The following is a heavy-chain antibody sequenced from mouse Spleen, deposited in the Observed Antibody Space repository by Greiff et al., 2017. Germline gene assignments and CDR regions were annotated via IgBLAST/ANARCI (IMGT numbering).Heavy chain of an antibody. CDR2: ISSGGSYT. J-gene: IGHJ1*01. D-gene: IGHD2-4*01. Sequence: DVKLVESGGGLVKPGGSLKLSCAASGFTFSSYAMSWVRQTPEKRLEWVATISSGGSYTYYPDSVKGRFTISRDNAKNTLYLQMSSLRSEDTAMYYCARRAMITDWYFDVWGAGTTVTVSS. V-gene: IGHV5-9-1*01. CDR3: ARRAMITDWYFDV. CDR1: GFTFSSYA.